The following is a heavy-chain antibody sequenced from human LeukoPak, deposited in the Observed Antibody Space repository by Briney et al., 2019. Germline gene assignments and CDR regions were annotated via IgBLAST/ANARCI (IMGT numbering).Heavy chain of an antibody. J-gene: IGHJ4*02. CDR1: GGSISSSSYY. CDR3: ARRVGRWLQLTPRFDY. Sequence: SETLSLTCTVSGGSISSSSYYWGWIRQPPGKGLEWIGSIYYSGSTYYNPSLKSRVTIFVDTSKNQFSLKLSSVTAADTAVYYCARRVGRWLQLTPRFDYWGQGTLVTVSS. CDR2: IYYSGST. V-gene: IGHV4-39*01. D-gene: IGHD5-24*01.